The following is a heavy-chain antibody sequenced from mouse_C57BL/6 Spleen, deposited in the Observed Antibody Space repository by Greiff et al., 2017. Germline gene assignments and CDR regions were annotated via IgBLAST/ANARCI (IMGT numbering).Heavy chain of an antibody. D-gene: IGHD2-1*01. CDR1: GYAFTNYL. Sequence: VQLQQSGAELVRPGTSVKVSCKASGYAFTNYLIEWVKQRPGQGLEWIGVINPGSGGTNYNEKFKGKATLTADKSSSTAYMQLSSLTSEDSAVYFCARGGKRYAMDYWGQGTSVTVSS. V-gene: IGHV1-54*01. J-gene: IGHJ4*01. CDR2: INPGSGGT. CDR3: ARGGKRYAMDY.